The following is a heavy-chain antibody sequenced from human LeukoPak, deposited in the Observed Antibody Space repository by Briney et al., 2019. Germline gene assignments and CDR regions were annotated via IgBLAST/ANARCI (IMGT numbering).Heavy chain of an antibody. CDR2: ISGYNGNT. J-gene: IGHJ4*02. CDR1: GYSFSTYG. D-gene: IGHD3-10*01. V-gene: IGHV1-18*01. CDR3: ARDIYYGSGTYYTY. Sequence: ASVKVSCKASGYSFSTYGISWVRQAPGQGLEWMGWISGYNGNTNYAQRLQGRVTMTTDIPTSTAYLELRSLTSDDTAVYYCARDIYYGSGTYYTYWGQGTLVTVSS.